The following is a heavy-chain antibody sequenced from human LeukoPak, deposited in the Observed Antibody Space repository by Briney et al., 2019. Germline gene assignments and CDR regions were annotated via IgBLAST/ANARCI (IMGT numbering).Heavy chain of an antibody. Sequence: SETLSLTCTVSGGSISSSGYYWGWIRQPPGKGLEWIGNIYYSGITNYNPSLKSRVTISVDTSKNQFSLKLSSVTAADTAVYYCARTRYDYGAYYFDYWGQGTLVTVSS. V-gene: IGHV4-39*07. CDR2: IYYSGIT. CDR1: GGSISSSGYY. J-gene: IGHJ4*02. CDR3: ARTRYDYGAYYFDY. D-gene: IGHD4-17*01.